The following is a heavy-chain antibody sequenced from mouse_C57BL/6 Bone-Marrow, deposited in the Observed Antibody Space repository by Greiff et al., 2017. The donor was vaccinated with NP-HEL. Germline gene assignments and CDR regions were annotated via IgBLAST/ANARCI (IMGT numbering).Heavy chain of an antibody. D-gene: IGHD2-5*01. CDR2: IYPGSGNT. Sequence: QVQLKQSGPELVKPGASVKISCKASGYSFTSYYIHWVKQRPGQGLEWIGWIYPGSGNTKYNEKFKGKATLTADTSSSTAYMQLSSLTSEDSAVYYCARGYSNYDYFDYWGQGTTLTVSS. V-gene: IGHV1-66*01. CDR1: GYSFTSYY. J-gene: IGHJ2*01. CDR3: ARGYSNYDYFDY.